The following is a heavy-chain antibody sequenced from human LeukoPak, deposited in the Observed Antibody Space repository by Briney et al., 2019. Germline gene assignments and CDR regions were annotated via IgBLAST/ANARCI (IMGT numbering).Heavy chain of an antibody. CDR3: TREGVYSPDPTSYHRLPFDI. Sequence: SVKVSCKASGDNFSSYVISWVRQAPGQGLEWMGRIIPTLDVANFAQKFKGRVTITADKFTNTAHLELSSLRSEDTAVYFCTREGVYSPDPTSYHRLPFDIWGKGTVVIVSS. D-gene: IGHD3-16*02. CDR2: IIPTLDVA. CDR1: GDNFSSYV. J-gene: IGHJ3*02. V-gene: IGHV1-69*04.